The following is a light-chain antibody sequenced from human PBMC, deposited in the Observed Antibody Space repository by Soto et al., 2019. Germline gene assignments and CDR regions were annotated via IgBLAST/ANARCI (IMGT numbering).Light chain of an antibody. J-gene: IGKJ1*01. CDR1: QSISSW. V-gene: IGKV1-5*03. CDR2: KAS. Sequence: DIQMTQSPSTLSASVGDRVTITCRASQSISSWLSWYQQKPGKAPKLLLYKASSLESGVPSRISGSGAGTDFTLTISSLKPDDFATYYCQQSDLYPWTFGQGTKVET. CDR3: QQSDLYPWT.